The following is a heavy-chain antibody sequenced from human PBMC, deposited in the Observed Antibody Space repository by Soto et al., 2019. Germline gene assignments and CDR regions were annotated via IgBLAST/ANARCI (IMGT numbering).Heavy chain of an antibody. J-gene: IGHJ3*02. Sequence: ASVKVCCKASGYTFTSYDINWVRQATGQGLEWMGWMNPNSGNTGYAQKFQGRATMTRNTSISTAYVELSSMRSEDTAVYYCATSAGGWLHPLVAFDIWGQGAMVTVSS. CDR3: ATSAGGWLHPLVAFDI. CDR1: GYTFTSYD. D-gene: IGHD5-12*01. CDR2: MNPNSGNT. V-gene: IGHV1-8*01.